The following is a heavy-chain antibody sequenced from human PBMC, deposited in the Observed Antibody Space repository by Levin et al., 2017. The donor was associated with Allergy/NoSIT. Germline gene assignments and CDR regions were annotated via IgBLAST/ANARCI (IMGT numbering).Heavy chain of an antibody. Sequence: SVKVSCKASGGTFSSYAISWVRQAPGQGLEWMGRIIPILGIANYAQKFQGRVTITADKSTSTAYMELSSLRSEDTAVYYCARGRYCSGGSCSGGYYYMDVWGKGTTVTVSS. D-gene: IGHD2-15*01. V-gene: IGHV1-69*04. CDR1: GGTFSSYA. J-gene: IGHJ6*03. CDR2: IIPILGIA. CDR3: ARGRYCSGGSCSGGYYYMDV.